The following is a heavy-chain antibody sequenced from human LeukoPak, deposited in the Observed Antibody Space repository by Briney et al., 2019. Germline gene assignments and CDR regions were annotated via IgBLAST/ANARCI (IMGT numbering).Heavy chain of an antibody. CDR1: GYTFTGHY. D-gene: IGHD4-17*01. J-gene: IGHJ6*02. CDR2: INLKSGGT. V-gene: IGHV1-2*02. Sequence: ASVKVSCKASGYTFTGHYMHWVRQAPGQGLEWMGWINLKSGGTKYPQKFQGRVTLARDTSISTAYMDLSRLRSDDTAVYYCARDRRYGDYPPSYRMDVWGQGTTVTVSS. CDR3: ARDRRYGDYPPSYRMDV.